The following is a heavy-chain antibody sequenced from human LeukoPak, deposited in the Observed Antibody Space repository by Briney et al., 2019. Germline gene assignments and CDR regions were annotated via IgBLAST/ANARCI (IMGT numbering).Heavy chain of an antibody. J-gene: IGHJ4*02. Sequence: GGSLRLSCAASGLTFSSYSMNWVRQAPGKGLEWVSSISSSSSYIYYADSVKGRFTISRDNAKNSLYLQMNSLRAEDTAVYYCAKRIQSAMAMGYWGQGTLVTVSS. CDR2: ISSSSSYI. CDR3: AKRIQSAMAMGY. CDR1: GLTFSSYS. V-gene: IGHV3-21*01. D-gene: IGHD5-18*01.